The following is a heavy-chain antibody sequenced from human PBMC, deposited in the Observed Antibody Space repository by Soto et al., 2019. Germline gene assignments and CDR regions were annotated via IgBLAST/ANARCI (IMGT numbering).Heavy chain of an antibody. CDR3: ARLGHPGH. V-gene: IGHV1-69*01. CDR2: VIPILGTA. J-gene: IGHJ4*02. Sequence: QVQLVQSGAEVKKPGPSVKVSCTASGGSLRNSVISRVRQAPAQRLEWMGGVIPILGTANYAQKFQGRVTMTADEATSTAYMDLSSLSPDDTAVYYCARLGHPGHWGPGTLVIVSS. CDR1: GGSLRNSV.